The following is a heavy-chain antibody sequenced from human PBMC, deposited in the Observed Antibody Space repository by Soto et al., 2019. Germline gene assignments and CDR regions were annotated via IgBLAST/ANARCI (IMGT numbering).Heavy chain of an antibody. Sequence: EVQLVESGGGLVQPGGSLRVSCSASGFTFSTYSMHWVRQAPGKGLELVSAISNNGGTAYYSDSVKGRFTISRDDSTNTFYLLMTSLRPEDTAVYYCVQGDPQYHYYPLGMDVWGQGTTVTVSS. V-gene: IGHV3-64D*08. CDR1: GFTFSTYS. CDR2: ISNNGGTA. J-gene: IGHJ6*02. CDR3: VQGDPQYHYYPLGMDV. D-gene: IGHD3-22*01.